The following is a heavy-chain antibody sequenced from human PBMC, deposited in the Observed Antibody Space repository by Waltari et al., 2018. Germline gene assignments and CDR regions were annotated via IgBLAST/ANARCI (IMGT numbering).Heavy chain of an antibody. J-gene: IGHJ3*02. V-gene: IGHV4-30-2*01. CDR3: ARRGYGDADAFDI. CDR1: GGSVTSAGYS. CDR2: IYHSGNT. Sequence: QLQLQESGSGLVTHSQTLSLTCFVSGGSVTSAGYSWNWIRQPPGKDLEYIGYIYHSGNTYSNPSLKSRVVMSLDRSQNQFSLKLSSVTAADTAVYYCARRGYGDADAFDIWGQGKLVTVSS. D-gene: IGHD4-17*01.